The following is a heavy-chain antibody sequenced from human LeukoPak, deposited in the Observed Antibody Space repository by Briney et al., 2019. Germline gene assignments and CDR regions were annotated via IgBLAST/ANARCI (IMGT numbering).Heavy chain of an antibody. Sequence: ASVKVSCKASGYTFTSYAMNWVRQAPGQGLEWMGWINTNTGNPTYAQGFTGRFVFSLDTSVSTAYLQISSLKAEDTAVYYCARVRSPLHAEYFQHWGQGTLVAVSS. J-gene: IGHJ1*01. CDR1: GYTFTSYA. V-gene: IGHV7-4-1*02. CDR2: INTNTGNP. CDR3: ARVRSPLHAEYFQH.